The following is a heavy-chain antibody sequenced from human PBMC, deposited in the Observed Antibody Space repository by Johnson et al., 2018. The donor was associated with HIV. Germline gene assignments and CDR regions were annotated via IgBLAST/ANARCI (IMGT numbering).Heavy chain of an antibody. Sequence: VTLVESGGGLVKPGESLRLSCAASGFIFNDAWMNWVRQAPGKGLEWVAFIRYDGSGKFCVDSVKGRFTISRDNAKDSLFLQMNSLRAEDTAVYYCARSNAFDIWGQGTMVTVSS. CDR2: IRYDGSGK. CDR3: ARSNAFDI. V-gene: IGHV3-7*01. CDR1: GFIFNDAW. J-gene: IGHJ3*02.